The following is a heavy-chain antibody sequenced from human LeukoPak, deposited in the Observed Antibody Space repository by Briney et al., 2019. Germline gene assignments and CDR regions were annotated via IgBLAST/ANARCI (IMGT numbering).Heavy chain of an antibody. J-gene: IGHJ4*02. D-gene: IGHD6-13*01. CDR3: ATTPPEYSSSWYLTY. Sequence: GASVKVSCKASGYTFTSYYMHWVRQAPGQGLEWMGIINPSGGSTSYAQKFQGRVTMTRDTSTSTVYMELSSLRSEDTAVYYCATTPPEYSSSWYLTYWGQGTLVTVSS. V-gene: IGHV1-46*01. CDR2: INPSGGST. CDR1: GYTFTSYY.